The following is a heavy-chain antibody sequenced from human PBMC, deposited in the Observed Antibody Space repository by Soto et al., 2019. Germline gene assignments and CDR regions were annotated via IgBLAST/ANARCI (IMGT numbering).Heavy chain of an antibody. D-gene: IGHD3-10*01. Sequence: SETLSLTCAVYGGSFSGYYWSWIRQPPGKGLEWIGEINHSGSTNYNPSLKSRVTISVDTSKNQFSLKLSSVTAADTAVYYCPREPLGGSCSYSTPYYYYMDVWGKGTTVTVSS. CDR1: GGSFSGYY. V-gene: IGHV4-34*01. CDR3: PREPLGGSCSYSTPYYYYMDV. CDR2: INHSGST. J-gene: IGHJ6*03.